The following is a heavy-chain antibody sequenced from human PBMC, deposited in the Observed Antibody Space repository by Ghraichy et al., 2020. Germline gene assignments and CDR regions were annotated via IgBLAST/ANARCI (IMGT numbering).Heavy chain of an antibody. D-gene: IGHD2-15*01. CDR3: ARHPKGYCSGDNCYSSPWIWFDP. V-gene: IGHV4-39*01. CDR2: IYSSGST. CDR1: DHTSKLHFHH. Sequence: SQTLSLNCRSSDHTSKLHFHHCGSFPHFSLKNMKWIATIYSSGSTFYNPSLKSRATISVDTSKNNFSLNLTSVTVADTAIYYCARHPKGYCSGDNCYSSPWIWFDPWGQGTLVTVSS. J-gene: IGHJ5*02.